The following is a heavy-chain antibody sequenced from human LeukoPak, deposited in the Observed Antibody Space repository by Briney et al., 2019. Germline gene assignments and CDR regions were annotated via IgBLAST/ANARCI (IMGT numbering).Heavy chain of an antibody. D-gene: IGHD3-10*01. CDR3: ARDQGRVRGVIE. CDR1: GYTFTGYY. V-gene: IGHV1-2*02. J-gene: IGHJ4*02. Sequence: ASVKVSCKASGYTFTGYYMHWVRQAPGQGLEWMGWINPNSGGTNYAQKFRGRVTMTRDTSISTAYMELTRLTSDDTAVYYCARDQGRVRGVIEWGQGTLVTVSS. CDR2: INPNSGGT.